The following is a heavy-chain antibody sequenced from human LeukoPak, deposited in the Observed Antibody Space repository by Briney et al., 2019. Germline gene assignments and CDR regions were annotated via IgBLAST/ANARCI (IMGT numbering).Heavy chain of an antibody. Sequence: SETLSLTCTVSGDSISSSSYYWGWIRQPPGKGLEWIGSIYSSGSTYYNPSLKSRVTISVDTSKNQFSLKLNSVTAADTAVYYCARGRRPGGWLRFNYFDYWGQGTLVTVSS. CDR2: IYSSGST. CDR3: ARGRRPGGWLRFNYFDY. J-gene: IGHJ4*02. CDR1: GDSISSSSYY. D-gene: IGHD5-12*01. V-gene: IGHV4-39*01.